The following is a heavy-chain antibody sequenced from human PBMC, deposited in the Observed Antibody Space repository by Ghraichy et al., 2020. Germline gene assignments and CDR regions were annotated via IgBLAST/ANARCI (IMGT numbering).Heavy chain of an antibody. CDR3: AAAYLLWFGELLGAFDI. CDR2: IVVGSGNT. Sequence: SVKVSCKASGFTFTSSAMQWVRQARGQRLEWIGWIVVGSGNTNYAQKFQERVTITRDVSTSTAYMELSSLRSEDTAVYYCAAAYLLWFGELLGAFDIWGQGTMVTVSS. D-gene: IGHD3-10*01. CDR1: GFTFTSSA. V-gene: IGHV1-58*02. J-gene: IGHJ3*02.